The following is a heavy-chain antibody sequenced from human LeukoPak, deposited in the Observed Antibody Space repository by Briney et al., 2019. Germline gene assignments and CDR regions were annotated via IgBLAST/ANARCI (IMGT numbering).Heavy chain of an antibody. CDR3: ARGCNSGFPPSKH. J-gene: IGHJ1*01. D-gene: IGHD3-10*01. CDR2: INHSGST. CDR1: GGSFSGYY. V-gene: IGHV4-34*01. Sequence: PETLSLTCAVYGGSFSGYYWTWIRQPPGKGLEWIGEINHSGSTNYNPSLKSRVTISIDTSKNQFPLRLSSVTAADTAVYYCARGCNSGFPPSKHWGQGTLVTVSS.